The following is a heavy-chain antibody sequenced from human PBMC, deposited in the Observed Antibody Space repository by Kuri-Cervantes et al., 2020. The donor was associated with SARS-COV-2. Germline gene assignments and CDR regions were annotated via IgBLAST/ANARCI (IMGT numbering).Heavy chain of an antibody. D-gene: IGHD3-3*01. J-gene: IGHJ4*02. V-gene: IGHV4-59*01. CDR3: ARGHDFWSGYTDY. CDR1: GGSISSYY. Sequence: ETLSLTCTVSGGSISSYYWSWIRQPPGKGLEWIGYIYYSGSTNYNPSLKSRVTISVDTSKNQFSLKLSSVTAADTAVYYCARGHDFWSGYTDYWGQGTLVTVSS. CDR2: IYYSGST.